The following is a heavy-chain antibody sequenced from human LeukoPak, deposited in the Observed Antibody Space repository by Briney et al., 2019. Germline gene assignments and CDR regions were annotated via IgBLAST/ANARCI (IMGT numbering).Heavy chain of an antibody. CDR2: VNPRNGGT. D-gene: IGHD3-10*01. J-gene: IGHJ6*02. V-gene: IGHV1-2*02. CDR3: ARDGGHTYYYDSGSYYNSPYYYGMDV. CDR1: GYPFTGYY. Sequence: ASVKVSCKASGYPFTGYYVHWVRQAPGHGLEWMGWVNPRNGGTHSAQKFQGRVSMTGDTSITTAYMELSSLTSDDTAVYYCARDGGHTYYYDSGSYYNSPYYYGMDVWGQGTTVTVSS.